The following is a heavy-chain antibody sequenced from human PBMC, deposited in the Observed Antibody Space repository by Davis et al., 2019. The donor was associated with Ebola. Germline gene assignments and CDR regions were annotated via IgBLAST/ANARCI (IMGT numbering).Heavy chain of an antibody. D-gene: IGHD3-9*01. V-gene: IGHV3-15*01. Sequence: PGGSLRLSCAASGFTFSNAWMSWVRQAPGKGLEWVGRIKSKTDGGTTDYAAPVKGRFTISRDDSKNTLYLQMNSLKTEDTAVYYCTTGLLLTGDILTGAYYGMDVWGKGTTVTVSS. CDR3: TTGLLLTGDILTGAYYGMDV. J-gene: IGHJ6*04. CDR1: GFTFSNAW. CDR2: IKSKTDGGTT.